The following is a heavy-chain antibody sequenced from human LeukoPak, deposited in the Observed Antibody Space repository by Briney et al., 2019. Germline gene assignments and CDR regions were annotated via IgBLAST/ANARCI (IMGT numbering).Heavy chain of an antibody. J-gene: IGHJ4*02. D-gene: IGHD3-9*01. CDR3: ARAGRYFDWSIMTNDY. CDR2: IKQDGSEK. Sequence: GGSLRLSCAASGFTFSSYWMSWVRQAPGKGLEWVANIKQDGSEKYYVDSVKGRFTISRDNAKNSLYLQMNSLRAEDTAVYYCARAGRYFDWSIMTNDYWGQGTLVTVSS. CDR1: GFTFSSYW. V-gene: IGHV3-7*01.